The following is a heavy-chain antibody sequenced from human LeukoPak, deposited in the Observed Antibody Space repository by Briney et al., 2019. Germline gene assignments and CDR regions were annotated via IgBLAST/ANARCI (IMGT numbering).Heavy chain of an antibody. CDR2: MNPNSGNT. CDR1: GYTFTSYD. V-gene: IGHV1-8*03. D-gene: IGHD3-10*01. J-gene: IGHJ6*03. Sequence: ASVKVSCKASGYTFTSYDINWVRQATGQGLEWMGWMNPNSGNTGYAQKFQGRVTITRNTSISTAYMELSSLRSEDTAVYYCARTESSFRGVIITSHYYYMDVWGKGTTVTAPS. CDR3: ARTESSFRGVIITSHYYYMDV.